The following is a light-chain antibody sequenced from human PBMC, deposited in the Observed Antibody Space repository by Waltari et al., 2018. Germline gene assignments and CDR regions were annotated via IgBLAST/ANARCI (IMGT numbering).Light chain of an antibody. V-gene: IGLV2-14*01. CDR3: CSFTSRSTWV. J-gene: IGLJ3*02. Sequence: SALTSPALVAGSPCPALHNPCTGTQRARCGYNHVCWYQQHPGKAPQLLIFDVSNRPSGVSNRFSGSKSGNTASLTISGLQAEDESDYYCCSFTSRSTWVFGGGTKLTVL. CDR2: DVS. CDR1: QRARCGYNH.